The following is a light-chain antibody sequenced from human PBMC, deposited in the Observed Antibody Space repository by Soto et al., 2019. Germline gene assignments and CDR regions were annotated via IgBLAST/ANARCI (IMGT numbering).Light chain of an antibody. CDR1: QSLMFSVGRNY. J-gene: IGKJ1*01. CDR3: MQGLRSPPT. V-gene: IGKV2-28*01. Sequence: ETVMTQSPLFLPVTPGEPASISCRSSQSLMFSVGRNYLDWFLQKPGQSPQLLIYLASNRASGVPDRFSGSGSGTHFTLNISRVEAEDVGIYFCMQGLRSPPTFDQGTKVEIK. CDR2: LAS.